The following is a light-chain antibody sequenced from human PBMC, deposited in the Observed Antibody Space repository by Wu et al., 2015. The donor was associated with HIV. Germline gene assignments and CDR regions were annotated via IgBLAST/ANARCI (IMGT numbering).Light chain of an antibody. Sequence: EVVMTQSPATLSVSLGERVTLSCRASQSVTTSVVWYQQKPGQPPRLLIYGASNRATGVPARFSGSASGTEFTLTISSLQSEDFAVYYCQQYHNWPGTFGQGTKVEFK. J-gene: IGKJ1*01. V-gene: IGKV3-15*01. CDR1: QSVTTS. CDR2: GAS. CDR3: QQYHNWPGT.